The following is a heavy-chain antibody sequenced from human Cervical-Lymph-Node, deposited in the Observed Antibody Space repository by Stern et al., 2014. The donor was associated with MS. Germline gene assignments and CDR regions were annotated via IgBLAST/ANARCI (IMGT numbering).Heavy chain of an antibody. V-gene: IGHV1-18*04. D-gene: IGHD1-1*01. CDR2: ISAYNSNT. CDR1: GYTFTSYG. CDR3: ARAPGFYYYNYDMDV. J-gene: IGHJ6*02. Sequence: VQLLQSGAEAEKPGTSVKVSCKASGYTFTSYGINWVRQAPGQGLEWVGWISAYNSNTNYAQKLQGRVTMSTDTSTSTAYMELRSLRSDDTAVYYCARAPGFYYYNYDMDVWGQGTTVTVSS.